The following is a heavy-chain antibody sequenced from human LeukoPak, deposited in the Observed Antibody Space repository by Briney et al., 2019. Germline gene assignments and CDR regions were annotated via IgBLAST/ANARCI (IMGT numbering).Heavy chain of an antibody. Sequence: PSETLSLTCTVSGGSISSYYWSWIRQPAGKGLEWIGRLYTSGSTNYSPSLKSRVTMSVDTSKNQFSLKLTSITAADTAVYYCARGGSSGYYYGWGQGTLVTVSS. CDR3: ARGGSSGYYYG. CDR1: GGSISSYY. J-gene: IGHJ4*02. CDR2: LYTSGST. D-gene: IGHD3-22*01. V-gene: IGHV4-4*07.